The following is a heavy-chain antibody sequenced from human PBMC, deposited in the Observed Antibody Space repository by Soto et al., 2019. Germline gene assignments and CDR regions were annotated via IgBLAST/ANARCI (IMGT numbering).Heavy chain of an antibody. Sequence: GGSRRLSCAASGFTFSSYAMSWVRQAPGKGLEWVSAISGSGGSTYYADSVKGRLTISRDNSKNTLYLQMNSRRAEDTAVFYCAKGRAYSGAYIDYWGQGTLVTVSS. V-gene: IGHV3-23*01. D-gene: IGHD6-25*01. CDR3: AKGRAYSGAYIDY. CDR1: GFTFSSYA. J-gene: IGHJ4*02. CDR2: ISGSGGST.